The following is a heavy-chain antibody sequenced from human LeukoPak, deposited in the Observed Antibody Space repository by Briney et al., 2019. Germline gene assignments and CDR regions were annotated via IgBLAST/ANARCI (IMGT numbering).Heavy chain of an antibody. D-gene: IGHD5-18*01. CDR2: IYHSGST. CDR3: ARVDPAMVDY. Sequence: PSETLSLTCTVSGYSISSGYYWGWIRQPPGKGLEWIGRIYHSGSTYYNPSLKSRVNIPVDTSKNQFSLKLSSVTAADTAVYYCARVDPAMVDYWGQGTLVTVSS. J-gene: IGHJ4*02. CDR1: GYSISSGYY. V-gene: IGHV4-38-2*02.